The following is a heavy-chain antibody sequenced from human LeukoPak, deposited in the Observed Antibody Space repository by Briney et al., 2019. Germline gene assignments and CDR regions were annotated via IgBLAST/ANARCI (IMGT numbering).Heavy chain of an antibody. D-gene: IGHD3-22*01. CDR2: IRSKANSYAT. Sequence: PGGSLRLXCAASGFTFSGSAMHWVRQASGKGLEWVGRIRSKANSYATAYAESVKGRFTISRDDSKNTAYLQMNSLKTEDTAVYYCTSPHSSGYSGPIDYWGQGTLVTVSS. J-gene: IGHJ4*02. CDR1: GFTFSGSA. CDR3: TSPHSSGYSGPIDY. V-gene: IGHV3-73*01.